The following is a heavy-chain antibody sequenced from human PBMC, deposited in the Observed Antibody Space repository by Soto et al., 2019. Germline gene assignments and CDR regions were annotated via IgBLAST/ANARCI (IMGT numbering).Heavy chain of an antibody. CDR2: ISSSSSTI. CDR3: AKKVLYGALSPLDY. CDR1: GFTFSSYA. Sequence: GGSLRLSCAASGFTFSSYAMSWVRQAPGKGLEWVSYISSSSSTIYYADSVKGRFTISRDNSKNTLYLQMNSLRAEDTAVYYCAKKVLYGALSPLDYWGQGTLVTVSS. V-gene: IGHV3-23*01. J-gene: IGHJ4*02. D-gene: IGHD4-17*01.